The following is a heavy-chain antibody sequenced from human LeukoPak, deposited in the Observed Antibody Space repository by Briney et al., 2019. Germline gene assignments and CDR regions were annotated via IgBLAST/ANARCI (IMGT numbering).Heavy chain of an antibody. CDR3: ARDGLNDAFDI. V-gene: IGHV3-21*01. Sequence: GGSLRLSCAASGFTFSSYSMNWVRQAPGKGLEGVSSISSSSSYIYYADSVKGRFTISRDNAKNSLYLQMNSLRAEDTAVYYCARDGLNDAFDIWGQGTMVTVSS. CDR1: GFTFSSYS. J-gene: IGHJ3*02. CDR2: ISSSSSYI.